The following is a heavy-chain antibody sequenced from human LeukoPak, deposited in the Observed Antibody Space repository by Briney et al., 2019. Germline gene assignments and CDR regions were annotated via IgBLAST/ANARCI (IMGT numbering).Heavy chain of an antibody. J-gene: IGHJ4*02. D-gene: IGHD3-10*01. Sequence: SETLSLTCTVSGGSISSSSYSWGWIRQPPGKGLEWIGTIYYSGSTYYNPSLKSRVTISVDTSKNQSSLKLSSVTAADTAVYYCARHTGGRPQYYGSGRFYRLEYFDYWGQGTLVTVSS. CDR3: ARHTGGRPQYYGSGRFYRLEYFDY. CDR1: GGSISSSSYS. CDR2: IYYSGST. V-gene: IGHV4-39*01.